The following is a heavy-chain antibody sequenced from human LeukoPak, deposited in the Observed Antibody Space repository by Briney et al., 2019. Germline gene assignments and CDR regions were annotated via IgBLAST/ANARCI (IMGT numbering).Heavy chain of an antibody. D-gene: IGHD6-6*01. J-gene: IGHJ5*02. CDR2: ISGSSSYI. Sequence: GGSLRLSCAASGFTFSGYDTNWVRQAPGKGLEWVPSISGSSSYIYYADSMKGRFTISRDNAKNSLYLQMNSLRAEDTAVYYCARGSSNVAARNNWFDPWGQGTLVTVSS. CDR3: ARGSSNVAARNNWFDP. CDR1: GFTFSGYD. V-gene: IGHV3-21*01.